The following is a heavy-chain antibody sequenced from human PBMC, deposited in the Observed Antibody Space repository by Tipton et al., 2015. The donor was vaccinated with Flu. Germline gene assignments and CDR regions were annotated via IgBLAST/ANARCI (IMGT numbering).Heavy chain of an antibody. Sequence: LSLTCSVSVGSINNYYWSWVRQAPGKGLEWVANIKQDGSEKYYVDSVKGRFTISRDNAKNSLYLQMNSLRAEDTAVYYCARQIGGGDCYWGQGTLVTVSS. CDR2: IKQDGSEK. D-gene: IGHD2-21*01. J-gene: IGHJ4*02. CDR1: VGSINNYY. V-gene: IGHV3-7*03. CDR3: ARQIGGGDCY.